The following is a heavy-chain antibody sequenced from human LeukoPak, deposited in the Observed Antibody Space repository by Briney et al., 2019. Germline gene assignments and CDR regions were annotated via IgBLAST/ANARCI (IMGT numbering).Heavy chain of an antibody. CDR3: ARLIGWPYRYYYDY. D-gene: IGHD2-15*01. CDR2: IYYSGST. J-gene: IGHJ4*02. V-gene: IGHV4-39*01. CDR1: GASTSSNNYY. Sequence: SETLSLTCTVSGASTSSNNYYWGRIRQPPGKGLEWIGNIYYSGSTHDNPSLKSRVTISIDKSKNQFSLNLSSVTAADTAVYYCARLIGWPYRYYYDYWGQGTLVTVSS.